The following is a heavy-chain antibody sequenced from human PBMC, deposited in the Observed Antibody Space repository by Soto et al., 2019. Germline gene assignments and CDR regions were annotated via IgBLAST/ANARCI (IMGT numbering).Heavy chain of an antibody. CDR1: GDSVSSNSAA. CDR3: AGTTSLHWYYMDV. D-gene: IGHD1-7*01. V-gene: IGHV6-1*01. CDR2: TYYRSRWYN. Sequence: QVQLQQSGPGLVRPSQTLSLTCAISGDSVSSNSAAWNWIRQSPSRGLEWLGRTYYRSRWYNDYAVSVKSRINLNPDTSTNQFSLHLNSVTPEDTAVYYCAGTTSLHWYYMDVWDKGTTVTVSS. J-gene: IGHJ6*03.